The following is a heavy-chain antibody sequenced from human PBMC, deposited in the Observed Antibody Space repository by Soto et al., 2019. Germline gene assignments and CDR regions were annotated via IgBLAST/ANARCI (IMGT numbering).Heavy chain of an antibody. J-gene: IGHJ5*01. Sequence: PGGSLRLSCAASGFTFSTYGMHWVRQAPGKGLEWVAVISFDGNIKYYADSVKGRFTISRDSSKTTLFLQMDSLRAEDTAVYFCAKVSEGSMITFGGVIASWGQGTLVTVSS. CDR2: ISFDGNIK. D-gene: IGHD3-16*01. CDR1: GFTFSTYG. V-gene: IGHV3-30*18. CDR3: AKVSEGSMITFGGVIAS.